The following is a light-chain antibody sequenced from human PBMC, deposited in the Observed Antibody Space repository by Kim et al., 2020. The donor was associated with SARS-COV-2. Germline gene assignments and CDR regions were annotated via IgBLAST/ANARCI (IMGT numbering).Light chain of an antibody. J-gene: IGLJ1*01. CDR3: QAWDTGNYV. Sequence: SYELTQPPSVSVSPGQTATITCSGDELGNKYASWYQQRPDQSPILVIYQDTKRPSGIPERFSGSNSGNTATLTISGTQALDEADYYCQAWDTGNYVFGTG. CDR2: QDT. V-gene: IGLV3-1*01. CDR1: ELGNKY.